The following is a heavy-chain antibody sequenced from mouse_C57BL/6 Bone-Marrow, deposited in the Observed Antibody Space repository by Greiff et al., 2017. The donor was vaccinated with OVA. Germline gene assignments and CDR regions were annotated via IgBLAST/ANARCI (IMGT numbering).Heavy chain of an antibody. CDR2: IDPSDSYT. V-gene: IGHV1-59*01. D-gene: IGHD1-1*01. CDR3: ARGYYGSSYGRYAMDD. J-gene: IGHJ4*01. CDR1: GYTFTSYW. Sequence: QVQLQQPGAELVRPGTSVKLSCKASGYTFTSYWLHWVKQRPGQGLEWIGVIDPSDSYTNYNQKFKGRATLTVDTSSSTAYMQLSSRTSEDSAVYYCARGYYGSSYGRYAMDDWGQGTSVTVSS.